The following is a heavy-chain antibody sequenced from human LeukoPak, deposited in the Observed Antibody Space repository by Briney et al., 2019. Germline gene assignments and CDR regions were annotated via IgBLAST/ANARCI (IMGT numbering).Heavy chain of an antibody. CDR3: ASWPGGWYGEDS. J-gene: IGHJ4*02. D-gene: IGHD6-19*01. CDR2: ISYDGGNK. V-gene: IGHV3-30*03. CDR1: GFTFSSYG. Sequence: PGRSLRLSCAASGFTFSSYGMHWVRQAPGKGLEWVAVISYDGGNKYYADSVKGRFTISRDNSKNTLYLQMNSLRAEDTAVYYCASWPGGWYGEDSWGQGTLVTVSS.